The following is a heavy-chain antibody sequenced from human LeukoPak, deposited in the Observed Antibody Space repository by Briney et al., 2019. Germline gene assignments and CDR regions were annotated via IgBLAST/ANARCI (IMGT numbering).Heavy chain of an antibody. Sequence: GGSLRLSCAASRFTVGSNYMSWVRQAPGKGLEWVSVIYPDGSTYYADSVKGRFTISRDNSKNTLYLQMNSLRAEDTAVYYCATCTWLHYFDHWGQGTLVTVSS. J-gene: IGHJ4*02. CDR1: RFTVGSNY. CDR3: ATCTWLHYFDH. CDR2: IYPDGST. D-gene: IGHD2-8*01. V-gene: IGHV3-53*01.